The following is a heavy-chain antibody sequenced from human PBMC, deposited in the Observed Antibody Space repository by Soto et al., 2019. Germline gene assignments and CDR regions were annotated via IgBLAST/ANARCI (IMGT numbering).Heavy chain of an antibody. Sequence: EVQLLESGGGLVQPGGSLRLSCAASGFTFRNYAMTWVRQAPGKGLEWVSLISGRDYGTHYADSVKGRFTISRDNSKNMLYLQMNSLRAEDTAVYFCVKVWANRERCDGDCLNYWGQGTLVTVSS. CDR3: VKVWANRERCDGDCLNY. J-gene: IGHJ4*02. CDR2: ISGRDYGT. V-gene: IGHV3-23*01. CDR1: GFTFRNYA. D-gene: IGHD2-21*02.